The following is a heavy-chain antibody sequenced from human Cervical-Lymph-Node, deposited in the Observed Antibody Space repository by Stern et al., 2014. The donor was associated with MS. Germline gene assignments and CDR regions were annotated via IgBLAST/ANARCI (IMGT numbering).Heavy chain of an antibody. CDR3: ARGGWYLDY. J-gene: IGHJ4*02. CDR1: GGSISSYF. CDR2: IYYSGST. Sequence: QVQLQQSGPRLVKPSETLSLTCTVSGGSISSYFWSWIRQPPGKGLEWIGYIYYSGSTNYNPSLESRVTISVDTSKNQFSLKLSSVTAADTAVYYCARGGWYLDYWGQGTLVTHSS. V-gene: IGHV4-59*01. D-gene: IGHD6-19*01.